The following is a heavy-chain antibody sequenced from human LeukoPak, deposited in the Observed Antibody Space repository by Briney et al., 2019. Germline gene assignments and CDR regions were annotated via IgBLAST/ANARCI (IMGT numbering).Heavy chain of an antibody. V-gene: IGHV3-30*18. CDR1: GFTFSSYG. CDR3: AKLVPTYYYDSSGLEVDY. D-gene: IGHD3-22*01. CDR2: ISYDGSNK. J-gene: IGHJ4*02. Sequence: GGSLRLSCAASGFTFSSYGMHWVRQAPGKGLEWVAVISYDGSNKYYADSVKGRFTISRDNSKNTLYLQMNSLRAEDTAVYYCAKLVPTYYYDSSGLEVDYWGQGTLVTVSS.